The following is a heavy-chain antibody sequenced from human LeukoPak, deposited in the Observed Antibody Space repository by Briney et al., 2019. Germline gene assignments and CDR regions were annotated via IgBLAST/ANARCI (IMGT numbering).Heavy chain of an antibody. CDR1: GGSISSSSYY. CDR3: AREGTWLVLDY. Sequence: PSETLSLTCTVSGGSISSSSYYWGWIRQPPGKGLEWIGYIYYSGSTNYNPSLKSRVTISVDTSKNQFSLKLSSVTAADTAVYYCAREGTWLVLDYWGQGTLVTVSS. V-gene: IGHV4-61*01. CDR2: IYYSGST. D-gene: IGHD6-19*01. J-gene: IGHJ4*02.